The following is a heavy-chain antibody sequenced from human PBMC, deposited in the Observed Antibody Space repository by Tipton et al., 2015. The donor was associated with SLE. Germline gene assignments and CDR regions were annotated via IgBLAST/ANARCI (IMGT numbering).Heavy chain of an antibody. CDR2: INHSGST. CDR1: GGSFIGYY. Sequence: TLSLTCAVYGGSFIGYYWSWIRQPPGKGLEWIGEINHSGSTNYNPSLKSRVTISVDTSKNQFSLKLSSVTAADTAVYYCARGLYYDYVWGSYRYFDYWGQGTLVTVSS. J-gene: IGHJ4*02. D-gene: IGHD3-16*02. CDR3: ARGLYYDYVWGSYRYFDY. V-gene: IGHV4-34*01.